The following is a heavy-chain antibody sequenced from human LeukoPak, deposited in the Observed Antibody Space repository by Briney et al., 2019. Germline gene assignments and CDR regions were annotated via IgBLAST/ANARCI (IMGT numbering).Heavy chain of an antibody. Sequence: GASVKVSCKASGYTFTSYGISWVRQAPGQGLEWTGWISAYNGNTNYAQKLQGRVTMTTDTSTSTAYMELRSLRSDDTAVYYCARVGGIKDIVVVPAVSNWFDPWGQGTLVTVSS. D-gene: IGHD2-2*01. CDR2: ISAYNGNT. V-gene: IGHV1-18*01. CDR1: GYTFTSYG. CDR3: ARVGGIKDIVVVPAVSNWFDP. J-gene: IGHJ5*02.